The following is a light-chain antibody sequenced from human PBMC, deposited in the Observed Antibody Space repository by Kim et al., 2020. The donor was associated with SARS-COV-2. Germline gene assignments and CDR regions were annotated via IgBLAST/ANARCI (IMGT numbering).Light chain of an antibody. CDR2: YDS. CDR3: QVWDSRSDHIV. J-gene: IGLJ1*01. Sequence: SYELTQPPSVSVAPGQTARVTCGGDNIGRESVHWYQQRPGEAPVLVIYYDSDRPSGIPARFSGSDSGNTATLTISRVEAGDEADYYCQVWDSRSDHIVFGTGPKCTVL. CDR1: NIGRES. V-gene: IGLV3-21*04.